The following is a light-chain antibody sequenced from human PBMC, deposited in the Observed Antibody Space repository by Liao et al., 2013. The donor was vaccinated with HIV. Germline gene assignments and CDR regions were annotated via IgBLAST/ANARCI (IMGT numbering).Light chain of an antibody. J-gene: IGLJ2*01. CDR3: QVWDSSSYHVV. CDR2: YDS. V-gene: IGLV3-21*04. Sequence: SYVLTQPPSVSVAPGKTATITCGRNNIGSKSVHWFQQKPGQAPVLVIYYDSDRPSGIPERFSGSNSGNTATLTIARVEAGDEADYYCQVWDSSSYHVVFGGGTKLTVL. CDR1: NIGSKS.